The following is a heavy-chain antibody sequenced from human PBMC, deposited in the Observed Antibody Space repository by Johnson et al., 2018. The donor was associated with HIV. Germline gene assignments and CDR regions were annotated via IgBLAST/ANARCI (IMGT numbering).Heavy chain of an antibody. Sequence: QVQLVESGGGLVKPGGSLRLSCAASGFTFSDYYMSWIRQAPGKGLEWVSYISSSGSTIYYADSVQGRFTISRDNAKNTRYLQMNSLRAEDTAVYYCAKDMYEGSDIAAFLGPAFDIWGQGTMVTVSS. CDR2: ISSSGSTI. CDR1: GFTFSDYY. V-gene: IGHV3-11*04. D-gene: IGHD6-13*01. J-gene: IGHJ3*02. CDR3: AKDMYEGSDIAAFLGPAFDI.